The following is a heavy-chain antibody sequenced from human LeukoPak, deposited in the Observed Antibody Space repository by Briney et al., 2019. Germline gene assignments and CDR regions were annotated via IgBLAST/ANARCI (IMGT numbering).Heavy chain of an antibody. CDR2: ISSGSSYI. D-gene: IGHD3-10*01. CDR3: ARDLAEYGWFGELYY. V-gene: IGHV3-21*01. Sequence: PGGSLRLSCAASGFTFSNYDMNWVRQAPGKGLGWVSSISSGSSYIYYTDSVKGRFTLSRDKAKNSLYLQMNSLRAEDTAVYYCARDLAEYGWFGELYYWGQGTLVTVSS. CDR1: GFTFSNYD. J-gene: IGHJ4*02.